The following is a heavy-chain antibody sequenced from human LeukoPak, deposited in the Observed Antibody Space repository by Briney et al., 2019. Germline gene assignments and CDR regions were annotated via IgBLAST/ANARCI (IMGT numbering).Heavy chain of an antibody. J-gene: IGHJ5*02. D-gene: IGHD3-10*01. CDR1: GFTVSSYA. CDR3: AKDPRALWTSDP. CDR2: ISGSGGST. Sequence: PGGSLRLSCAASGFTVSSYAMNWVRQAPGKGLDLVSVISGSGGSTYYADSVKRPFTISTDNSTTTVYLRMNSLRPEDTAVYYCAKDPRALWTSDPSGPGNPVTLSP. V-gene: IGHV3-23*01.